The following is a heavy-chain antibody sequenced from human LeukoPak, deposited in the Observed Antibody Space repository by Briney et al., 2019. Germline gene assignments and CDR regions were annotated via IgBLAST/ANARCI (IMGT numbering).Heavy chain of an antibody. Sequence: GGSLTLSYVASGFTFSHYAVNWVRQAPGKGLKWVYCICYNGGSAHYADSVKGRFTVSRDNSKNIAHLQMDSLRAEDTAVYYCAKDDSRYPSFFDYWGQGNLVTVSS. CDR1: GFTFSHYA. J-gene: IGHJ4*02. CDR2: ICYNGGSA. V-gene: IGHV3-23*01. D-gene: IGHD3-9*01. CDR3: AKDDSRYPSFFDY.